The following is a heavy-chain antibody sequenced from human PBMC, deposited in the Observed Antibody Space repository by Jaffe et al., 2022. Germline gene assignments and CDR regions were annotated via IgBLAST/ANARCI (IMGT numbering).Heavy chain of an antibody. CDR3: ARMDRIYCSSTNCPDWFDP. V-gene: IGHV1-8*01. Sequence: QVQLVQSGAEVKKPGASVKVSCKASGYTFISYGINWVRQATGQGLEWMGWMTPNDGNTGYAQKFQGRVTMTRNISISTAYMELSSLTSEDTAVYYCARMDRIYCSSTNCPDWFDPWGQGTLVTVSS. J-gene: IGHJ5*02. CDR1: GYTFISYG. CDR2: MTPNDGNT. D-gene: IGHD2-2*01.